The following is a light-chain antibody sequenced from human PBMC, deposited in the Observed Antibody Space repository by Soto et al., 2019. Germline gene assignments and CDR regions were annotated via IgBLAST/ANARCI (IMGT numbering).Light chain of an antibody. J-gene: IGKJ1*01. CDR1: RSISDW. CDR3: LQYSSHSWT. CDR2: DAS. V-gene: IGKV1-5*01. Sequence: DIQMTQSPSTLSASIGDRVTITCRASRSISDWLAWYQQKPGKAPELLIFDASSLKSGVPSRFSGSGSGTEFTLTISRLQPDDVATYHCLQYSSHSWTFGQGTKVEIK.